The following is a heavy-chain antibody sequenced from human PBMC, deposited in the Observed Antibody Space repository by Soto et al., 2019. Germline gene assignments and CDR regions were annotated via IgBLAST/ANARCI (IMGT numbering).Heavy chain of an antibody. CDR1: GGSISSYY. V-gene: IGHV4-59*01. Sequence: PSETLSLTCTVSGGSISSYYWSWIRQPPGKGLEWIGYIYYSGSTNYNPSLKSRVTISVDTSKNQFSLKLSSVTAADTAVYYCARAGGRAAARRAFDIWGQGTMVTVSS. CDR2: IYYSGST. D-gene: IGHD6-6*01. CDR3: ARAGGRAAARRAFDI. J-gene: IGHJ3*02.